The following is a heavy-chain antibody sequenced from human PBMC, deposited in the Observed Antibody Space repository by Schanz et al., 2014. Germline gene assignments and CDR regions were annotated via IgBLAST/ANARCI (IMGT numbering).Heavy chain of an antibody. CDR3: ARRRWDTLYVGYYFDY. CDR1: GFTFSSYG. CDR2: ISGSATTI. D-gene: IGHD1-26*01. Sequence: VQLVESGGGVVQPGRSLRLSCAVSGFTFSSYGMHWIRQAPGKGLEWVSYISGSATTIYYADSVKGRFTISRDNAKNSLYLQMHSLRPEDTAVYYCARRRWDTLYVGYYFDYWGQGTLVTVSS. J-gene: IGHJ4*02. V-gene: IGHV3-48*04.